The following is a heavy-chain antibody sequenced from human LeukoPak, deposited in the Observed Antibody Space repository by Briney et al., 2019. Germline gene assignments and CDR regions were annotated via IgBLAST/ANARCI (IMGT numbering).Heavy chain of an antibody. CDR3: AKEVGSSWYLANYYYGMDV. CDR2: INDDGSST. V-gene: IGHV3-74*01. J-gene: IGHJ6*02. CDR1: GFTFSSYW. D-gene: IGHD6-13*01. Sequence: QPGGSLRLSCAASGFTFSSYWMHWVRQAPGKGLVWVSRINDDGSSTSYADSVKGRFTISRDNSKNTLYLQMNSLRAEDTAVYYCAKEVGSSWYLANYYYGMDVWGQGTTVTVSS.